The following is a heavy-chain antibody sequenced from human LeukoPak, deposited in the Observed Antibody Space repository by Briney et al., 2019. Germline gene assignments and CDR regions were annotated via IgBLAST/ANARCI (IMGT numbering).Heavy chain of an antibody. CDR3: ARVLCSSEMATICVGHEDAFDI. V-gene: IGHV4-59*01. CDR2: IYYSGST. Sequence: SETLSLTCTVSGGSISSYYWSWIRQPPGKGLEWIGYIYYSGSTNYNPSLKSRVTISVDTSKNQFSLKLSSVTAADTAVYYCARVLCSSEMATICVGHEDAFDIWGQGTMVTVSS. J-gene: IGHJ3*02. D-gene: IGHD5-24*01. CDR1: GGSISSYY.